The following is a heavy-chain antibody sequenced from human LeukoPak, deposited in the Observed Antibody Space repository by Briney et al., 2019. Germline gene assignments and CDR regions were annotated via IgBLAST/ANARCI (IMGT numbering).Heavy chain of an antibody. V-gene: IGHV3-53*01. CDR1: GFTVSSNY. D-gene: IGHD1-26*01. Sequence: GGSLRLSCAASGFTVSSNYISWVRQAPGKGLEWVSVIYSGDSTYYADSVKGRFTISRDNSKNTLYLQMNSLRAEDTAVYYCARRSGVSAAWDFDYWGQGTLVTVCS. J-gene: IGHJ4*02. CDR3: ARRSGVSAAWDFDY. CDR2: IYSGDST.